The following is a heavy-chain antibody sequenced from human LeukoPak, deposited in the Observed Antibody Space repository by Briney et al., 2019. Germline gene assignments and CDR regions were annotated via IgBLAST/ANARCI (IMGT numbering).Heavy chain of an antibody. V-gene: IGHV4-59*02. CDR1: GGSVSTYY. Sequence: SETLSLTCTVSGGSVSTYYWNWIRQPPGKGLEWIGYIYYSGSTNYNPSLKSRHTISVDTSNNQFSLKLSSVTAADTAVYYCASTSGYCSGGNCYSAFDYWGQGTLVTVSS. CDR3: ASTSGYCSGGNCYSAFDY. J-gene: IGHJ4*02. D-gene: IGHD2-15*01. CDR2: IYYSGST.